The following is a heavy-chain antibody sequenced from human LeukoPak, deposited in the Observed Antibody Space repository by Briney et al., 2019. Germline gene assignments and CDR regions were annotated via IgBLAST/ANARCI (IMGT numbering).Heavy chain of an antibody. V-gene: IGHV3-23*01. Sequence: GGSLRLSCAASGFTFSSYAMSWVRQAPGKGLEWVSAISGSGGSTYYADSVKGRFTISRDNAKNSLYLQMNSLRAEDTAVYYCARSIAARPPLPFDYWGQGTLVTVSS. CDR3: ARSIAARPPLPFDY. CDR2: ISGSGGST. CDR1: GFTFSSYA. J-gene: IGHJ4*02. D-gene: IGHD6-6*01.